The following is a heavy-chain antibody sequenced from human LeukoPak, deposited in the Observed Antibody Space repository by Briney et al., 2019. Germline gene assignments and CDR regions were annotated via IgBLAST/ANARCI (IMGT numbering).Heavy chain of an antibody. D-gene: IGHD1-1*01. J-gene: IGHJ3*02. V-gene: IGHV3-23*01. CDR1: GFTLSSYA. Sequence: GGSLRLSCAASGFTLSSYAMSWVRQGPGKGLEWVSAISVSGNTYHADSVKGQLTISRDSSKNTLYLQMNSLRAGDAAVYYCAKSQRNVDAFDIWGQGTMVTVSS. CDR2: ISVSGNT. CDR3: AKSQRNVDAFDI.